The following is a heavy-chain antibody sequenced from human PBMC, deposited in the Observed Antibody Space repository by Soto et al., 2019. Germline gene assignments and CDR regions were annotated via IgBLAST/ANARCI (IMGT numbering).Heavy chain of an antibody. V-gene: IGHV3-48*04. CDR2: ISSSGSTI. D-gene: IGHD3-10*01. Sequence: GGSLRLSCAASGFTSSSYSMNWVRQAPGKGLEWVSSISSSGSTIYYADSVKGRFTISRDNAKNSLYLQMNSLRAEDTAVYYCATIWFGELLKPDYWGQGTLVTVSS. CDR3: ATIWFGELLKPDY. CDR1: GFTSSSYS. J-gene: IGHJ4*02.